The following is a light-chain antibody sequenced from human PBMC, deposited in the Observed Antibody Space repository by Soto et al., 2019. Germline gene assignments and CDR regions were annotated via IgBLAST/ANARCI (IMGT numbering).Light chain of an antibody. V-gene: IGKV1-5*03. CDR2: MAS. CDR3: QQYGTSPIT. CDR1: QSITNW. J-gene: IGKJ5*01. Sequence: DIQMTQSPSTLSASVGDRVTITCRASQSITNWLAWYQQKPGKAPKPLIYMASSLESGVPSRFSGSGGGTEFTLTISSLQPDDFAVYYCQQYGTSPITFGQGTRLEI.